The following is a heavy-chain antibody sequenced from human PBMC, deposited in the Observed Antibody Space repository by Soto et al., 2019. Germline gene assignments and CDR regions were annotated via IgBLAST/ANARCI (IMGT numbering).Heavy chain of an antibody. V-gene: IGHV2-26*01. CDR3: ARMFGNLQSGYYYYGMDV. CDR1: GFSLSNARMG. J-gene: IGHJ6*02. CDR2: IFSNDEK. D-gene: IGHD3-10*01. Sequence: SGPTLVNPTETLTLTCTVSGFSLSNARMGVSWIRQPPGKALEWLAHIFSNDEKSYSTSLKSRLTISKDTSKSQVVLTMTNMDPVGTATYYCARMFGNLQSGYYYYGMDVWGQGTTVTVSS.